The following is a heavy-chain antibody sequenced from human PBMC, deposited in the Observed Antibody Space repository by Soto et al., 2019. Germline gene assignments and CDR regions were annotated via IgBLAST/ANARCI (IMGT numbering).Heavy chain of an antibody. CDR1: GYSFSSYG. CDR2: INTYNGNR. D-gene: IGHD3-22*01. J-gene: IGHJ4*02. V-gene: IGHV1-18*01. Sequence: QVQLVQSGAELRKPGASVKVSCKASGYSFSSYGINWVRQAPGQGLEWMGWINTYNGNRNYAQKFEDRVTMTTATSTNTVYMELRSLKSGDTAIYYCARDRLRGYDSSGFYSWGQGTLVPVSS. CDR3: ARDRLRGYDSSGFYS.